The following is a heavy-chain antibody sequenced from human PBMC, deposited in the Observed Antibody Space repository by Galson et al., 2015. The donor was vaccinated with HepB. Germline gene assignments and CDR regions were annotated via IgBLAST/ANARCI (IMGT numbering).Heavy chain of an antibody. CDR3: ARDVLGGYGGY. D-gene: IGHD5-12*01. V-gene: IGHV3-23*01. CDR2: ISGSGGST. CDR1: GFTFSSYA. J-gene: IGHJ4*02. Sequence: SLRLSCAASGFTFSSYAMSWVRQAPGKGLEWVSAISGSGGSTYYADSVKGRFTISRDNSKNTLYLQMNSLRAEDTAVYYCARDVLGGYGGYWGQGTLVTVSS.